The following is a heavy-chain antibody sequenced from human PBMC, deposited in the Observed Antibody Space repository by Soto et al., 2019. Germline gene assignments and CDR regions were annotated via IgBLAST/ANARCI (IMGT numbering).Heavy chain of an antibody. J-gene: IGHJ1*01. Sequence: EVQLVESGGGLIQPGGSLRLSCAASGFTVSSNYMSWVRQAPGKGLEWVSVIYSGGSTYYADSVKGRFTIARDNSKNTLYLQTNRLRAEDTAVYYCARDRVESGYPEYFQHWGQGTLVTVSS. V-gene: IGHV3-53*01. CDR2: IYSGGST. CDR3: ARDRVESGYPEYFQH. CDR1: GFTVSSNY. D-gene: IGHD3-22*01.